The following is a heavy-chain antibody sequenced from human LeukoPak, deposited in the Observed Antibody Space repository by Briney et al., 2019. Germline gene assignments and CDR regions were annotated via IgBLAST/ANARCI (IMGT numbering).Heavy chain of an antibody. J-gene: IGHJ1*01. CDR3: AAPLCSGGSCYSGEYFQH. CDR2: ISAYNGNT. D-gene: IGHD2-15*01. CDR1: GYTFTSYG. V-gene: IGHV1-18*01. Sequence: GASVKVSCKASGYTFTSYGISWVRQAPGQGLEGMGWISAYNGNTNYAQKLQGRVTMTTDTSTSTAYMELRSLRSDDTAVYYCAAPLCSGGSCYSGEYFQHWGQGTLVTVSS.